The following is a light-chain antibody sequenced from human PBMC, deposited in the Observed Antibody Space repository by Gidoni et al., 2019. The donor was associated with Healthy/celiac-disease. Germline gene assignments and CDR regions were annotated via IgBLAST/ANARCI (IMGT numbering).Light chain of an antibody. J-gene: IGKJ4*01. V-gene: IGKV3D-20*01. CDR2: DAY. Sequence: EIVLTQSPSTLSLSPGERATLSCVACQSVSSSDLAWDQQKPGLAPRLLIYDAYSRATGIPDRFSGRGSGTDFTLTISRLEPEDFAVYYCQEYGSSPPLTCGGGTKVEIK. CDR3: QEYGSSPPLT. CDR1: QSVSSSD.